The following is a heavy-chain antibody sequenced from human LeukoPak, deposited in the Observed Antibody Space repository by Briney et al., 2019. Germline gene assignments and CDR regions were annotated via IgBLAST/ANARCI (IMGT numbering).Heavy chain of an antibody. CDR3: ARAGWDLNGAFDI. CDR1: GFTFSSYW. CDR2: ISSSSRYI. V-gene: IGHV3-21*01. Sequence: PGGSLRLSCAASGFTFSSYWMSWVRQAPGKGLDWVSPISSSSRYIYYADSVKGRFTISRDNAKNSLYLQMNSLRAEDTAVYYCARAGWDLNGAFDIWGQGTMVTVSS. J-gene: IGHJ3*02. D-gene: IGHD1-26*01.